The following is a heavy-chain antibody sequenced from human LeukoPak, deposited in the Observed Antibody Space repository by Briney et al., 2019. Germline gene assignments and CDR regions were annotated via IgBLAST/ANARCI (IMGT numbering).Heavy chain of an antibody. J-gene: IGHJ6*02. Sequence: PSETLSLTCTVPGGSISSYYWSWIRQPPGKGLEWIGYIYYSGSTNYNPSLKSRVTISVDTSKNQFSLKLSSVTAADTAVYYCARQKLRNYYYGMDVWGQGTTVTVSS. CDR2: IYYSGST. CDR1: GGSISSYY. V-gene: IGHV4-59*08. CDR3: ARQKLRNYYYGMDV. D-gene: IGHD4-17*01.